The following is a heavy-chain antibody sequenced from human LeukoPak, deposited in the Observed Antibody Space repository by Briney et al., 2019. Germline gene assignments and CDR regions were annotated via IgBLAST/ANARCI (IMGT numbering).Heavy chain of an antibody. D-gene: IGHD3-10*01. CDR1: GFTFSSYW. CDR3: ARGFLVRGPVYFDY. Sequence: AGGSLRLSCAASGFTFSSYWMHWVRQAPGKGLVWVSRINSDGSSTSYADSVKGRFTISRDNAKNSLYLQMNSLRAEDTAVYYCARGFLVRGPVYFDYWGQGTLVTVSS. V-gene: IGHV3-74*01. J-gene: IGHJ4*02. CDR2: INSDGSST.